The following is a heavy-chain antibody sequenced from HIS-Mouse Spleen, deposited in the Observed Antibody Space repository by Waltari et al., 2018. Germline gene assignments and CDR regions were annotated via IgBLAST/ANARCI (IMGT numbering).Heavy chain of an antibody. V-gene: IGHV4-34*01. D-gene: IGHD1-26*01. CDR1: GGSFSGYD. CDR3: ARGALRGSYYWGEYFQH. CDR2: INHGGST. Sequence: QVQLQQWGAGLLKPSETLSLTCAVYGGSFSGYDRRRIRQPPGKGLEWIGEINHGGSTNYNPSLKSRVTISVDTSKNQFSLKLSSVTAADTAVYYCARGALRGSYYWGEYFQHWGQGTLVTVSS. J-gene: IGHJ1*01.